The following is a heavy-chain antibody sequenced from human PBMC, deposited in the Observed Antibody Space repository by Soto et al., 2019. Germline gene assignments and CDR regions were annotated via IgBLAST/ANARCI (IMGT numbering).Heavy chain of an antibody. Sequence: GESLKISCKGSGYSFTSYWIGWVRQMPGKGLEWMGIIYPGDSDTRYSPSFQGQVTISADNSKNTLYLQMNSLRAEDTAVYYCAKGGYNYGFLFDCWGQGTLVTVSS. CDR2: IYPGDSDT. J-gene: IGHJ4*02. CDR3: AKGGYNYGFLFDC. CDR1: GYSFTSYW. D-gene: IGHD5-18*01. V-gene: IGHV5-51*01.